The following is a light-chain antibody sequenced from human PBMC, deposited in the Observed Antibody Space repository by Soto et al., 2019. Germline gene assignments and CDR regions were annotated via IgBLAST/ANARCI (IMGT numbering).Light chain of an antibody. V-gene: IGKV3-20*01. Sequence: EIVLTQSPGTLSLSPGERATLSCRASQSVSSSYLAWYQQKPGQAPRLLISVASSRATGIPDRLSGSGSGTGFTLTISRLEPNDVAVSYCQQYGSSPPYTFGPGTKVDIK. CDR2: VAS. CDR1: QSVSSSY. CDR3: QQYGSSPPYT. J-gene: IGKJ3*01.